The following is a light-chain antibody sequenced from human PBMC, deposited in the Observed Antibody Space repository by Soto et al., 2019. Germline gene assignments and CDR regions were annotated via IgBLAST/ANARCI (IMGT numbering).Light chain of an antibody. CDR2: GNS. V-gene: IGLV1-40*01. CDR3: QSYDSSLSGSLV. CDR1: SSNIGAGYD. Sequence: QSVLTQPPSVSGAPGQRVTISCTGSSSNIGAGYDVHWYQQLPGTAPKLLIHGNSNRPSGVPDRFSGSKSGTSASLAITGLQAEDEADYYCQSYDSSLSGSLVFGGGTKVTVL. J-gene: IGLJ2*01.